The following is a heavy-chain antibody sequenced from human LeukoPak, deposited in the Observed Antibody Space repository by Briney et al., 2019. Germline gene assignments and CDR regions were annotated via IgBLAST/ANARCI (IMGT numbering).Heavy chain of an antibody. Sequence: ETLSLTCTVSGGSISSSSYYWGWIRQPPGKGLEWIGSICYSGSTYYNPSLKSRVTISVDTSKNQFSLKLNSVTAADTAVYYCARSYCSSTSCYAVGAFDIWGQGTTVTVSS. J-gene: IGHJ3*02. CDR2: ICYSGST. V-gene: IGHV4-39*01. CDR3: ARSYCSSTSCYAVGAFDI. CDR1: GGSISSSSYY. D-gene: IGHD2-2*01.